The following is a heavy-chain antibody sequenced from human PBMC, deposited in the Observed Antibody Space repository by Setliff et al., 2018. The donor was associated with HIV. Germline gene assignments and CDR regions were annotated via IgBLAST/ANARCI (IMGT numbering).Heavy chain of an antibody. CDR3: ARGGGGGPLQDYYYYMDV. Sequence: GESLKISCAASGFTFSDYYMSWIRQAPGKGLERISYISGSGNSIKYADSVKGRFTISRDNAKNSLYLQMNSLRAEETAVYYCARGGGGGPLQDYYYYMDVWGKGTTVTVSS. CDR2: ISGSGNSI. D-gene: IGHD4-4*01. V-gene: IGHV3-11*04. J-gene: IGHJ6*03. CDR1: GFTFSDYY.